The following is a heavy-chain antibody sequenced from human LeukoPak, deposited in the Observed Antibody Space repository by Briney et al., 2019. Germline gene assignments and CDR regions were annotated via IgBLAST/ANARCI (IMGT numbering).Heavy chain of an antibody. D-gene: IGHD3-22*01. CDR3: VRHSSNGYYFES. V-gene: IGHV3-53*01. Sequence: GGSLRLSCAPSGFIVRSSYRSWVRQAPGKGPAWVSVIYSGGNTYYADSVKGRFTISRDDSKNTLYLHMNSLRAEDTAVYYCVRHSSNGYYFESWGQGTLVTVSS. CDR1: GFIVRSSY. J-gene: IGHJ4*02. CDR2: IYSGGNT.